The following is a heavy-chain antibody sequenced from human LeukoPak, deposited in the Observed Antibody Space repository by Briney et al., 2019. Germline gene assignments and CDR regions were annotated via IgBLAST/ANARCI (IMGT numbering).Heavy chain of an antibody. CDR2: ITNNGEST. J-gene: IGHJ4*02. CDR1: GFTFSNYG. V-gene: IGHV3-23*01. CDR3: AKGAAGFDV. Sequence: PGGSLRLSCAASGFTFSNYGMSWVRQAPRKGLEWVSAITNNGESTYYADSVRGRFTISRDNSKNTLYLQMNSLRVEDTAVYYCAKGAAGFDVWGQGTLVTVSS.